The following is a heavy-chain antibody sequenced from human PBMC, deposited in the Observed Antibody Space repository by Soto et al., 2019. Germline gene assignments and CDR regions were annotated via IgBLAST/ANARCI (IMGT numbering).Heavy chain of an antibody. CDR3: ARGQEGVVATH. CDR1: GGSLSGYY. Sequence: QVQLQQWGAGLLKPSETLSLNCAVNGGSLSGYYWSWIRQPPGKGLEWIGEIKDGGYTNYSPSLECRATIESDTSNNQFSLRLNSVTAADTGVCYCARGQEGVVATHWDEGALVTVSS. D-gene: IGHD5-12*01. J-gene: IGHJ4*02. V-gene: IGHV4-34*01. CDR2: IKDGGYT.